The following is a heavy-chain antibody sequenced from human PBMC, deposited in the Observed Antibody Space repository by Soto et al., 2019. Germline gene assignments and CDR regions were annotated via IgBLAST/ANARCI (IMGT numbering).Heavy chain of an antibody. CDR2: IYYSGST. V-gene: IGHV4-59*01. CDR3: ARRHCEAFDY. J-gene: IGHJ4*02. Sequence: QVQLQESGPGLVKPSETLSLTCTVSGGSISSYYWSWIRQPPGKGLEWIGYIYYSGSTNYNPSLRSRVHISVDKSKNQFSLKMSSVTAADTAVYYCARRHCEAFDYWGQGTLVTVSS. CDR1: GGSISSYY.